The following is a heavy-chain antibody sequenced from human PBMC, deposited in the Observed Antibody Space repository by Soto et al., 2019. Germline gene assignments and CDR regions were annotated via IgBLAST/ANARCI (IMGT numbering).Heavy chain of an antibody. V-gene: IGHV4-34*01. D-gene: IGHD4-17*01. J-gene: IGHJ6*02. CDR3: ARERGHYPTYGLAV. CDR2: INHSGGT. Sequence: QVQLQQWGAGLLKPSETLSLTCAVSGGSFSDYHWSWIRQPPGKGLEWVGEINHSGGTNYNPSLKVRVPIPVDTPKNQFPRGLGCVPAGDTAVYYCARERGHYPTYGLAVGDQGTTVPVSS. CDR1: GGSFSDYH.